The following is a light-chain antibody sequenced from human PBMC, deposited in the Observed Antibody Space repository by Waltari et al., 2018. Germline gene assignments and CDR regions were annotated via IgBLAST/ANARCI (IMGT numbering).Light chain of an antibody. CDR3: SSFTTNSPPYV. V-gene: IGLV2-14*01. J-gene: IGLJ1*01. CDR2: EVT. CDR1: SSAIGDSNY. Sequence: QSALTQPASVSGSPGQSITISCTGTSSAIGDSNYVSWYQQHPGEAPKLIIYEVTNRPSGVSNRFSGSKSGNTASLTISGLQAEDEADYYCSSFTTNSPPYVFGTGTEVTVL.